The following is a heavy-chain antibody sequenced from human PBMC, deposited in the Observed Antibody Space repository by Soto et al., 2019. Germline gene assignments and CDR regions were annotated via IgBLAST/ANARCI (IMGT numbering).Heavy chain of an antibody. Sequence: GGSLRLSCAASGFTFSSYSMNWVRQAPGKGLEWVASISSISTYILYEDSVKGRFTISRDNAKNSLYLQMNSLRGEDTAVYYCARFETTVSSPGEDWGQGPLVTVSS. J-gene: IGHJ4*02. CDR3: ARFETTVSSPGED. V-gene: IGHV3-21*01. CDR1: GFTFSSYS. CDR2: ISSISTYI. D-gene: IGHD4-17*01.